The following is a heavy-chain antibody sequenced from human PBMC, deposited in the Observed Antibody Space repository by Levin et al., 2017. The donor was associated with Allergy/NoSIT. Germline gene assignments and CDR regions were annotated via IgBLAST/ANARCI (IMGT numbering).Heavy chain of an antibody. J-gene: IGHJ4*02. V-gene: IGHV1-2*02. CDR2: INPNSGGT. CDR3: ARDHVYGSGSYSNYDY. CDR1: GYTFTGYY. Sequence: GESLKISCKASGYTFTGYYMHWVRQAPGQGLEWMGWINPNSGGTNYAQKFQGRVTMTRDTSISTAYMELSRLRSDDTAVYYCARDHVYGSGSYSNYDYWGQGTLVTVSS. D-gene: IGHD3-10*01.